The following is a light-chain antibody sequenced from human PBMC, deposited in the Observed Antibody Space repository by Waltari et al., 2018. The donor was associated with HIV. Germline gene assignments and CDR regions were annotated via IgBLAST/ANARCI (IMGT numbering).Light chain of an antibody. Sequence: DIQMTQSPSTLSTSVGDRVTITCRASQSIGTWLAWYQQKPGNAPKLLIYKASSLGNGVSSRFSGSGSETEFTLTINSLQPDDFATYYCQHYNTSSPWTFGQGTKVDSK. CDR3: QHYNTSSPWT. J-gene: IGKJ1*01. V-gene: IGKV1-5*03. CDR1: QSIGTW. CDR2: KAS.